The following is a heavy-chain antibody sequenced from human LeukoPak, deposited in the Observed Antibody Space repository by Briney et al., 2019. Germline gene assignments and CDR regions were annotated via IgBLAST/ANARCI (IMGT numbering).Heavy chain of an antibody. D-gene: IGHD3-10*01. CDR3: ARVESWESNISNYLDY. J-gene: IGHJ4*02. CDR2: INHSGGST. Sequence: ASVTVSCMASGYILTSYYMHWVRQAPGQGLEWMGIINHSGGSTSYAQKCQGKVTMTRDMSTSTVYMELSSLRSEDTAVYYCARVESWESNISNYLDYWGQGTLVTVSS. V-gene: IGHV1-46*01. CDR1: GYILTSYY.